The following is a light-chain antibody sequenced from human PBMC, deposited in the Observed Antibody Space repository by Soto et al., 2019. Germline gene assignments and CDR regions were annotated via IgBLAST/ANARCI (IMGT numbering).Light chain of an antibody. CDR1: SSDIGGYKY. CDR2: EVS. J-gene: IGLJ3*02. CDR3: TSYSRYSVLV. V-gene: IGLV2-14*01. Sequence: QSVLTQPASVSGSLVQSITISCTVTSSDIGGYKYVSWYQQHPGKAPKLIIFEVSNRPSGVSDRFSGSNSGNTASLTISGLQAEDEADYYCTSYSRYSVLVFGGGTKVTVL.